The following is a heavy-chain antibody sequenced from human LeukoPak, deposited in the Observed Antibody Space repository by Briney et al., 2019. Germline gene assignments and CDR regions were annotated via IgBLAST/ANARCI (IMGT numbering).Heavy chain of an antibody. V-gene: IGHV3-30-3*01. CDR3: AKVAVAGGEIDY. Sequence: GGSLRLSCAASGFTFSNYTVHWVRQAPGKGLEWVAVISYDGSNKYYADSVKGRFTISRDNSKNTLYLQMNSLRAEDTAVYYCAKVAVAGGEIDYWGQGTLVTVSS. J-gene: IGHJ4*02. CDR1: GFTFSNYT. CDR2: ISYDGSNK. D-gene: IGHD6-19*01.